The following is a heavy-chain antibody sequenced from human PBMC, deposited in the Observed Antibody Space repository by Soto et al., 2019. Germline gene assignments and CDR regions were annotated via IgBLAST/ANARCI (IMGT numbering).Heavy chain of an antibody. D-gene: IGHD4-17*01. V-gene: IGHV4-30-2*01. CDR2: IYHSGST. Sequence: PSETLSLTCAVSGGSISSGGYSWSWIRQPPGKGLEWIGYIYHSGSTYYNPSLKSRVTISVDRSKNQFSLKLSSVTAADTAVYYCARESTVFDYWGQGTLVTVSS. CDR3: ARESTVFDY. CDR1: GGSISSGGYS. J-gene: IGHJ4*02.